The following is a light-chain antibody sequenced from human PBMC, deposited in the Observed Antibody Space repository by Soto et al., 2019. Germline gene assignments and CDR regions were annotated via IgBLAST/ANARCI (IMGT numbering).Light chain of an antibody. CDR3: SSFAGSYTHV. CDR1: NSDVGGYNY. CDR2: DVT. J-gene: IGLJ1*01. Sequence: QSALTQPRSVSGSPGQAVTFSCTGTNSDVGGYNYVSWYQQNPDKAPKLIIYDVTKRPSGVPDRFSGSKSGNTASLTISGLQAEDEADYCCSSFAGSYTHVFGTGTKVTVL. V-gene: IGLV2-11*01.